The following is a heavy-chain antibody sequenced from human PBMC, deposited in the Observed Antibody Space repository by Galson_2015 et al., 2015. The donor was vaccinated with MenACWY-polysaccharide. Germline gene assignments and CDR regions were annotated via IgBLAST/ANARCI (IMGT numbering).Heavy chain of an antibody. D-gene: IGHD1-26*01. CDR3: VREGSGSYEYDFDF. J-gene: IGHJ3*01. V-gene: IGHV3-48*03. Sequence: SLRLSCAASGFTFSGYEMHWVRQAPGKGLEWVSYISESGDRIFYADSVKGGFTMSRDNAENSLFLQIYSLRAEDTAVYYCVREGSGSYEYDFDFWGQGTMVTVSS. CDR2: ISESGDRI. CDR1: GFTFSGYE.